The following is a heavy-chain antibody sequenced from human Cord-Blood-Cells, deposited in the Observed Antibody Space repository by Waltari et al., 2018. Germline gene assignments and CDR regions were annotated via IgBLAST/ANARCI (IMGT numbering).Heavy chain of an antibody. CDR1: GFTFRSYG. CDR2: ISYDGSNK. V-gene: IGHV3-30*03. Sequence: QVQLVESGGGVVQPGRSLRLSCAASGFTFRSYGMHWVRQAPGKGLEWVAVISYDGSNKYYADSVKGRFTISRDNSKNTLYLQMNSLRAEDTAVYYCAGAENYWYFDLWGRGTLVTVSS. CDR3: AGAENYWYFDL. J-gene: IGHJ2*01.